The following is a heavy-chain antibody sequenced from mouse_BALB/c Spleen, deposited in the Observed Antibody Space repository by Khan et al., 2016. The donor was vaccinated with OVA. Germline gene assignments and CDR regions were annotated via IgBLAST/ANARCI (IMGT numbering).Heavy chain of an antibody. V-gene: IGHV3-8*02. CDR1: GDSITSGY. J-gene: IGHJ2*01. CDR2: ISSSDST. Sequence: EVQLVESGPSLVKPSQTLSLTCSVTGDSITSGYWNWIRKFPGNKLEYMGYISSSDSTFYNPSLKSRISITRDTSKNQYYLQLNSVTTEDTATYYCARWNYRYDGYFDYWGQGTTLTGSS. CDR3: ARWNYRYDGYFDY. D-gene: IGHD2-14*01.